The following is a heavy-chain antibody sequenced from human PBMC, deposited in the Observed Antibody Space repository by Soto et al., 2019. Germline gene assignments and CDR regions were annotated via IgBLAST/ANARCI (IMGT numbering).Heavy chain of an antibody. CDR2: INPNSGGT. CDR3: ARESRYCSGGSCYFLPGIDY. CDR1: GYMFTSYD. D-gene: IGHD2-15*01. V-gene: IGHV1-18*01. Sequence: ASVKVSCKASGYMFTSYDINWVRQATGQGLEWMGWINPNSGGTNYAQKLQGRVTMTTDTSTSTAYMELRSLRSEDTAVYYCARESRYCSGGSCYFLPGIDYWGQGTLVTVSS. J-gene: IGHJ4*02.